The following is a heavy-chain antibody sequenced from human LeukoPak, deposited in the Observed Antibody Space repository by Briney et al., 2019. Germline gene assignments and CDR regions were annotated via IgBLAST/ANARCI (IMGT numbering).Heavy chain of an antibody. Sequence: ASVKVSCKASGYTFTSYGISWVRQAPGQGLEWMGWISAYNGNTNYAQKLQGRVTMTTDTSTSTAYMELRSLRSDGTAVYYCARAAPLWSGYYGHYYYGMDVWGQGTTVTVSS. J-gene: IGHJ6*02. V-gene: IGHV1-18*01. CDR3: ARAAPLWSGYYGHYYYGMDV. CDR1: GYTFTSYG. CDR2: ISAYNGNT. D-gene: IGHD3-3*01.